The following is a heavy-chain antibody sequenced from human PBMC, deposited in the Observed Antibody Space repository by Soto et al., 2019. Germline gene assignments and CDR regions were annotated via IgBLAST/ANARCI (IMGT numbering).Heavy chain of an antibody. CDR1: GFTFSSYS. J-gene: IGHJ3*02. CDR3: ARDVSLTTHYAFDI. Sequence: PGGSLRLSCAVSGFTFSSYSMNWVRQAPGKGLEWVSSVSSGSHYIYYTDSVKGRFTISRDNAKNSLFLQMNSLRAEDTAVYYCARDVSLTTHYAFDIWGQGTMVTVSS. D-gene: IGHD1-1*01. V-gene: IGHV3-21*01. CDR2: VSSGSHYI.